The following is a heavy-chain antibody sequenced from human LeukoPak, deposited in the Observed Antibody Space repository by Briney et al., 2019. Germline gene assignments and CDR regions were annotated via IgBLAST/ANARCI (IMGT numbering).Heavy chain of an antibody. CDR1: GGSLSGVY. Sequence: SETLSLTCAVYGGSLSGVYCSWIRQCPRKGLWWVGGNNQRGSTNYNPSLKSRVTISADTSKNQFSLKLYSVTAADTAVYYCATRKLGTDYWGQGTLVTVSS. D-gene: IGHD7-27*01. V-gene: IGHV4-34*01. CDR2: NNQRGST. CDR3: ATRKLGTDY. J-gene: IGHJ4*02.